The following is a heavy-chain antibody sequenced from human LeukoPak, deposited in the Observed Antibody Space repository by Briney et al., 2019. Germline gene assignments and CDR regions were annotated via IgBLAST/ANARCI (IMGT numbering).Heavy chain of an antibody. Sequence: SETLFLTCTVSGGSISSSSYYWGWIRQPPGKGLEWIGSIYYSGSTYYNPPLKSRVTISVDTSKNQLSLKLSSVTAADMAVYYCASQAVAGTIDYWGQGTPVTVSS. D-gene: IGHD6-19*01. V-gene: IGHV4-39*07. CDR1: GGSISSSSYY. J-gene: IGHJ4*02. CDR2: IYYSGST. CDR3: ASQAVAGTIDY.